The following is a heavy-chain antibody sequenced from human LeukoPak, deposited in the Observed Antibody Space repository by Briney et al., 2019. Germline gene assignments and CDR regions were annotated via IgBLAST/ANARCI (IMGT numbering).Heavy chain of an antibody. CDR2: IKQDGSEK. J-gene: IGHJ4*02. CDR3: AREATNYGDHTMMI. V-gene: IGHV3-7*01. CDR1: GFTFSSYW. Sequence: PGGSLRLSCAASGFTFSSYWMSWVRQAPGKGLEWVANIKQDGSEKYYVDSVKGRFTISRDNAKNSLYLQMNSLRAEDTAVYYCAREATNYGDHTMMIWGQGTLVTVSS. D-gene: IGHD4-17*01.